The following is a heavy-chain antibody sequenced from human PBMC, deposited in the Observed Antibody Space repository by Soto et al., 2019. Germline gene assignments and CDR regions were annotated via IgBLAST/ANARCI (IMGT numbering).Heavy chain of an antibody. V-gene: IGHV1-58*01. CDR3: VSTDFPNPGGGP. CDR2: IVVGSDNT. J-gene: IGHJ5*02. Sequence: LVKVSCKASGINLLRFAVQWARQTRAQRLEWMGSIVVGSDNTQYAPKVQERATITTDMSTHVAYMYLGSLTSEDTALYYCVSTDFPNPGGGPWGQGTLVTVS. D-gene: IGHD3-16*01. CDR1: GINLLRFA.